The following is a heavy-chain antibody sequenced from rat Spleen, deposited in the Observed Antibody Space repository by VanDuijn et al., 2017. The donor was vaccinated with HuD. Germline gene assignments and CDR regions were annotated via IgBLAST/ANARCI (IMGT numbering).Heavy chain of an antibody. Sequence: EVQLVESGGGLVQPGRSMKLSCAASGFTFSNYDMAWVRQAPTKGLEWVATITSGGSNTYYPDSVKGRFTISRDNAKSTLYLQMDSLRSEDTATYYCASLILQRFDSWGQGVMVTVSS. V-gene: IGHV5-25*01. J-gene: IGHJ2*01. CDR2: ITSGGSNT. D-gene: IGHD1-6*01. CDR3: ASLILQRFDS. CDR1: GFTFSNYD.